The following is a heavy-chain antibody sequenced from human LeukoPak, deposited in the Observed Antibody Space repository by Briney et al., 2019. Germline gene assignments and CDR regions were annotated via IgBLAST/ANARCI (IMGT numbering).Heavy chain of an antibody. Sequence: SETLSLTCTVSGGSISSYYWSWLRQPPGKGLEWIGYIYYSGSTNYNLSLKSRVTISVDTSKNQFSVKLGSVPAADTAVYYFAREPEPPLGMNAINVCRQGRIVTVSS. D-gene: IGHD3-10*01. CDR2: IYYSGST. CDR1: GGSISSYY. J-gene: IGHJ3*01. V-gene: IGHV4-59*01. CDR3: AREPEPPLGMNAINV.